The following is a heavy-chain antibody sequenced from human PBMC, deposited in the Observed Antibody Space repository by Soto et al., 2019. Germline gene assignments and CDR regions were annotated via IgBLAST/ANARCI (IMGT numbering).Heavy chain of an antibody. Sequence: PWETLSLTCTVSGVSTSGGGYYWTWIRQHPGKGLEWIGYNYHPGSTYYNPSLMRRVIISVDTSKNQFSLKLSSVTAADTVVYYCASSTYYYGMDVWGQRTTVTVSS. CDR2: NYHPGST. CDR1: GVSTSGGGYY. J-gene: IGHJ6*02. V-gene: IGHV4-31*03. CDR3: ASSTYYYGMDV. D-gene: IGHD2-21*01.